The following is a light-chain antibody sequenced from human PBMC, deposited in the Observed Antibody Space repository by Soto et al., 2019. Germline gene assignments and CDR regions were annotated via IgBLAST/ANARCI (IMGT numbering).Light chain of an antibody. Sequence: QPVLTQSPSASASLGASVKLTCTLSSGHSSYAIAWHQQRPEKGPRYLMKLNSDGSHYKGDGIPDRFSGSSSGAERYLTISSLQSEDEADYYCQTWVTGIQVFGGGTKLTVL. CDR2: LNSDGSH. CDR3: QTWVTGIQV. V-gene: IGLV4-69*01. CDR1: SGHSSYA. J-gene: IGLJ2*01.